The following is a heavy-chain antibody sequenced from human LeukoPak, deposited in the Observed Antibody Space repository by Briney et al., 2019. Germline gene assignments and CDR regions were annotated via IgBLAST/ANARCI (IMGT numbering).Heavy chain of an antibody. J-gene: IGHJ4*02. CDR1: GFTFRNYA. CDR3: AKESVLRFLEWLPQPYFDY. CDR2: ISGSGGST. D-gene: IGHD3-3*01. V-gene: IGHV3-23*01. Sequence: GGSLRLSCAASGFTFRNYAMSWVRQAPGKGLEWVSAISGSGGSTYYADSVKGRFTISRDNSKNTLYLQMNSLRAEDTAVYYCAKESVLRFLEWLPQPYFDYWGQGTLVTVSS.